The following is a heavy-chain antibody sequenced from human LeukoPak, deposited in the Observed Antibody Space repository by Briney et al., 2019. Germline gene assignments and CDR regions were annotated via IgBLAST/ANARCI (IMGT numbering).Heavy chain of an antibody. D-gene: IGHD3-22*01. CDR1: GFPFSSYS. Sequence: GGSLRLSCSASGFPFSSYSMNWVRQAPGKGLEWVSSISSSSSYIYYADSVKGRFTISRDNAKNSLYLQMNSLRAEDTAVYYCARVDSSGYILDYWGQGTLVTVSS. J-gene: IGHJ4*02. V-gene: IGHV3-21*01. CDR2: ISSSSSYI. CDR3: ARVDSSGYILDY.